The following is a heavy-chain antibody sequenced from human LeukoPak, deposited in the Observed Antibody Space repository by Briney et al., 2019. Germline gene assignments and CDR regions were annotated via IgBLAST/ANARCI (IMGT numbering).Heavy chain of an antibody. D-gene: IGHD4-17*01. CDR2: IYTSGST. V-gene: IGHV4-4*07. CDR1: GGSISNDH. J-gene: IGHJ4*02. CDR3: ARGRNDYGDYFDY. Sequence: SETLSLTCTVSGGSISNDHWSWIRQPAGKGLEWIGRIYTSGSTNYNPSLKSRVTMSVDTSKNQFSLKLSSVTAADTAVYYCARGRNDYGDYFDYWGQGTLVTVSS.